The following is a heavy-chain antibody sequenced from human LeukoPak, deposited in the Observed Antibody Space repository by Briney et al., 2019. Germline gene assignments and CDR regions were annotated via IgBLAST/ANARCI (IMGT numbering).Heavy chain of an antibody. CDR1: GFTFSDHY. CDR3: ARGDGYDRRSFDY. Sequence: GGSLRLSCAASGFTFSDHYMDWVRQAPGKGLEWVGRTRDKANSYTTEYAASVKGRFTISRDASKTSLYLQMNSLKTEDTAVYYCARGDGYDRRSFDYWGQGTLVPSPQ. J-gene: IGHJ4*02. V-gene: IGHV3-72*01. D-gene: IGHD5-12*01. CDR2: TRDKANSYTT.